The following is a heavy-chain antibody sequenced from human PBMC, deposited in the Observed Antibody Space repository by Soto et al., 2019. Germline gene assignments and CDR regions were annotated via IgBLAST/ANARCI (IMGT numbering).Heavy chain of an antibody. CDR2: VRSKTDGGTA. J-gene: IGHJ4*02. D-gene: IGHD6-19*01. Sequence: EVQLVESGGGLVKPGGSLRLSCAASGFTFTNAWMNWVRQTPGKGLEWVVRVRSKTDGGTADYSAPVKGRFTISRDESKDTLYLQMNSLETEDTGLYYCTTDGGSDWSGAHYWGQGTLVTVSP. V-gene: IGHV3-15*07. CDR1: GFTFTNAW. CDR3: TTDGGSDWSGAHY.